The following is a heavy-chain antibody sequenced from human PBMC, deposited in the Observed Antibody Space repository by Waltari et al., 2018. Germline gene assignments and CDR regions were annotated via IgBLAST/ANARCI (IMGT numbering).Heavy chain of an antibody. J-gene: IGHJ4*02. D-gene: IGHD3-22*01. Sequence: QVQLQQWGAGLLKPSETLSLTCAVYGGTFNDHYWNWIRQPPGKGLEWIGQINDSGSNNYNPSRRSRVTIAVDTSKNQVSLNLSSVTDADTAVYYCASSYYDTSGYSPFDYWGQGTLVTVSS. CDR2: INDSGSN. CDR1: GGTFNDHY. V-gene: IGHV4-34*01. CDR3: ASSYYDTSGYSPFDY.